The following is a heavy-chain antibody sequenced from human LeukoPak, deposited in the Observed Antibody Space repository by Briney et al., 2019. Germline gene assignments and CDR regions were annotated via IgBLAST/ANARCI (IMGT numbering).Heavy chain of an antibody. CDR1: GGTFSSYT. D-gene: IGHD3-3*01. J-gene: IGHJ5*02. CDR3: AREAIFGVVIIGNWFDP. Sequence: SVKVSCKASGGTFSSYTISWVRQAPGQGLEWMGRIIPILGIANYAQKFQGRVTITADKSTSTAYMELSSLRSENTAVYYCAREAIFGVVIIGNWFDPWGQGTLVTVSS. CDR2: IIPILGIA. V-gene: IGHV1-69*04.